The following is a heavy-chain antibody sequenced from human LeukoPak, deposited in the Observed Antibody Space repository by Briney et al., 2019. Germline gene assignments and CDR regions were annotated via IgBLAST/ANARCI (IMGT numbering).Heavy chain of an antibody. CDR3: TTHYYDSSGYPVLYDY. D-gene: IGHD3-22*01. CDR2: IKSKTDGGTA. CDR1: GFTVSSNY. Sequence: SGGSLRLSCAASGFTVSSNYMSWVRQAPGKGLEWVGRIKSKTDGGTADYAAPVKGRFTISRDDSKNTLYLQMNSLKTEDTAVYYCTTHYYDSSGYPVLYDYWGQGTLVTVSS. V-gene: IGHV3-15*01. J-gene: IGHJ4*02.